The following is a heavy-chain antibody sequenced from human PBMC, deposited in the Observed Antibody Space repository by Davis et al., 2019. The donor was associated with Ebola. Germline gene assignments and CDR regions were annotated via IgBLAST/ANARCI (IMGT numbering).Heavy chain of an antibody. D-gene: IGHD4-17*01. V-gene: IGHV3-21*04. J-gene: IGHJ6*02. CDR1: GFTFSSYS. Sequence: GESLKISCVASGFTFSSYSMNWVRQAPGKGLEWVSSISSSSSYIYYADSVKGRFTISRDNAKNSLYLQMNSLRAEDTALYYCAKDLRSVRYGYYGMDVWGQGTTVTVSS. CDR3: AKDLRSVRYGYYGMDV. CDR2: ISSSSSYI.